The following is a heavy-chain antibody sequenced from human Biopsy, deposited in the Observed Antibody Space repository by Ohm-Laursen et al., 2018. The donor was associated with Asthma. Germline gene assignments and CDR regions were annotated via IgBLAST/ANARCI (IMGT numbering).Heavy chain of an antibody. CDR2: VNTGNGDT. D-gene: IGHD3-9*01. J-gene: IGHJ3*01. Sequence: ASVKVSCKASAYTVISFAIHWARQAPGQRLGWMFWVNTGNGDTKYSQKFQGRATITRDTSASTAYMEQRSLRSEDTATYYCARTYYDFLTGQVKDVFGVWGQGTMVTVSS. CDR3: ARTYYDFLTGQVKDVFGV. V-gene: IGHV1-3*04. CDR1: AYTVISFA.